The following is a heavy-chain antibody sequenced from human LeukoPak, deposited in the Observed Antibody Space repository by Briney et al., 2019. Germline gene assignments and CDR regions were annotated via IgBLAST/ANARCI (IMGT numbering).Heavy chain of an antibody. D-gene: IGHD4/OR15-4a*01. J-gene: IGHJ4*02. V-gene: IGHV3-13*01. Sequence: GGSLRLSCAASGFTFKSYDMHWVRQVAGRGLEWVSGIGTAGDTYYQGSVKGRFTISRDNAKNSLYLQMNSLRAEDTAVYYCAREGTMASFDYWGQGTLVTVSS. CDR2: IGTAGDT. CDR1: GFTFKSYD. CDR3: AREGTMASFDY.